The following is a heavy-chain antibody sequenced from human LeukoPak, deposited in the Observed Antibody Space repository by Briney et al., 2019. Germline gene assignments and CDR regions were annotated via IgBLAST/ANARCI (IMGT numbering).Heavy chain of an antibody. J-gene: IGHJ6*02. CDR3: ARDRGSQHLNYYYYYGMDV. Sequence: GGSLRLSCAASGFTVSSHYMNWVRQAPGKGLEWVSIIYSGGTTYYADSVRGRFTISRHNSKNTLYLQMNSLRSEDTAVYYCARDRGSQHLNYYYYYGMDVWGQGTTVTVSS. V-gene: IGHV3-53*04. D-gene: IGHD1-26*01. CDR1: GFTVSSHY. CDR2: IYSGGTT.